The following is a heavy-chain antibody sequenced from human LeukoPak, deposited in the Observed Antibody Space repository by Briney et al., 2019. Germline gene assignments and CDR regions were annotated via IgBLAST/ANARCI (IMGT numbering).Heavy chain of an antibody. V-gene: IGHV3-11*06. D-gene: IGHD6-6*01. CDR1: GFTFSDYY. CDR3: ARDLGGIAARPSFDY. CDR2: ISSSSSYI. J-gene: IGHJ4*02. Sequence: RPGGSLRLSCAASGFTFSDYYMSWIRQAPGKGLEWVSSISSSSSYIYYADSVKGRFTISRDNAKNSLYLQMNSLRAEDTAVYYCARDLGGIAARPSFDYWGQGTLVTVSS.